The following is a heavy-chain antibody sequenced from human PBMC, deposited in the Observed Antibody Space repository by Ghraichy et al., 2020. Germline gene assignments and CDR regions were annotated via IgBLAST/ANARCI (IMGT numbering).Heavy chain of an antibody. CDR2: INTNTGNP. CDR1: GYIFDDYA. CDR3: ARDCASAGSAYYPDY. D-gene: IGHD3-22*01. J-gene: IGHJ4*02. Sequence: ASVKVSCKASGYIFDDYAMNWVRQAPGQGLEWMGWINTNTGNPTYTQGFTGRFLFSLDTSVNTTYLQISGLRAEDTALYYCARDCASAGSAYYPDYWGQGTPVTLSS. V-gene: IGHV7-4-1*02.